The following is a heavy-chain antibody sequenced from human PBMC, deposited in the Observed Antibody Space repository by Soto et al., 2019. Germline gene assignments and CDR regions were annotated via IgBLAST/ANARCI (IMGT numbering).Heavy chain of an antibody. D-gene: IGHD5-12*01. V-gene: IGHV4-34*10. CDR1: GGSFSDYS. CDR3: AREGNLGRWLQPLDF. Sequence: SETLSLTCAVYGGSFSDYSWTWIRQPPGKGLEWIGEINDSGNTYYNPSLKSRVTMSVDTSKNQFSLRLISVTAADTAKYFCAREGNLGRWLQPLDFWGQGTLVTSPQ. CDR2: INDSGNT. J-gene: IGHJ4*02.